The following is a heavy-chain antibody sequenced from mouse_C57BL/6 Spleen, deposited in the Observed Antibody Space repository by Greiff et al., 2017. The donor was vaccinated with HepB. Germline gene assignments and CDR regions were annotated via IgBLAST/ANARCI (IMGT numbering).Heavy chain of an antibody. J-gene: IGHJ1*03. CDR1: GFNIKDDY. CDR3: TRYYGRRYFDV. CDR2: IDPENGDT. V-gene: IGHV14-4*01. D-gene: IGHD1-1*01. Sequence: EVQLQQSGAELVRPGASVKLSCTASGFNIKDDYMHWVKQRPEQGLEWIGWIDPENGDTEYASKFQGKATITADTSSNTAYLQLSSLTSEDTAVYYCTRYYGRRYFDVWGTGTTVTVSS.